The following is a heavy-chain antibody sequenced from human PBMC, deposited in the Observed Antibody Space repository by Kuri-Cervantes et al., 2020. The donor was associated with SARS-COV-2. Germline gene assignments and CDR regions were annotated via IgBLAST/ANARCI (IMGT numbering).Heavy chain of an antibody. V-gene: IGHV4-38-2*01. CDR2: IYYSGST. D-gene: IGHD2-15*01. Sequence: ESLKISCAVSGYSISSGYYWGWIRQPPGKGLEWIGYIYYSGSTYYNPSLKSRVTISVDTSKNQFPLKLSSVTAADTAVYYCARLFTVVVASYWYFDLWGRGTLVTVSS. CDR3: ARLFTVVVASYWYFDL. J-gene: IGHJ2*01. CDR1: GYSISSGYY.